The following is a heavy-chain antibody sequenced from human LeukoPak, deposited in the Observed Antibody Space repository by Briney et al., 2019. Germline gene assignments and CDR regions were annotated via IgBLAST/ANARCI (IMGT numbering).Heavy chain of an antibody. CDR3: ARNPAAGTRDWFDP. CDR1: GGSFSGYY. J-gene: IGHJ5*02. CDR2: INHSGST. D-gene: IGHD6-13*01. Sequence: PSETLSLTCAVYGGSFSGYYWSWIRQPPGKGLEWIGEINHSGSTNHNPSLKSRVTISVDTSKNQFSLKLSSVTAADTAVYYCARNPAAGTRDWFDPWGQGTLVTVSS. V-gene: IGHV4-34*01.